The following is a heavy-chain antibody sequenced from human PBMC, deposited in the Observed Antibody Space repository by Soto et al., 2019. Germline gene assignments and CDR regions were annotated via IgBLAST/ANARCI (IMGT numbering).Heavy chain of an antibody. J-gene: IGHJ5*02. CDR3: ATERSLLVGATQGGVLYNWFDP. V-gene: IGHV1-24*01. CDR1: RYTITDLS. D-gene: IGHD1-26*01. CDR2: FDPEDGET. Sequence: ASVEVTSKDRRYTITDLSMQWARQANGKGLEWMGGFDPEDGETIYAQKFQGRVTMTEDTSTDTAYMELSSLRSEDTAVYYCATERSLLVGATQGGVLYNWFDPWGQGTLVTVSS.